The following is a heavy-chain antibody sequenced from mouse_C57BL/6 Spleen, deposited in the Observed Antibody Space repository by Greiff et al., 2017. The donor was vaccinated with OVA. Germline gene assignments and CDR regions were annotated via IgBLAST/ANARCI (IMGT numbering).Heavy chain of an antibody. Sequence: VQLQQSGPELVKPGASVKISCKASGYSFTGYYMNWVKQSPEKSLEWIGEINPSTGGTTYNQKFKAKATLTVDKSSSTAYMQLKSLTSEDSAVYYCARSAGGGYWGQGTTLTVSS. J-gene: IGHJ2*01. CDR1: GYSFTGYY. V-gene: IGHV1-42*01. D-gene: IGHD1-1*02. CDR3: ARSAGGGY. CDR2: INPSTGGT.